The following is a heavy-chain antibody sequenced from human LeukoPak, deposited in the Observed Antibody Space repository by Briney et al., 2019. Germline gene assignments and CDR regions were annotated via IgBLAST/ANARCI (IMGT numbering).Heavy chain of an antibody. CDR2: IYDSGST. V-gene: IGHV4-39*07. D-gene: IGHD3-16*02. Sequence: SETLSLTCTVSGGSIRSSYYYWGWIRQPPGKGLEWIGSIYDSGSTYYNPSLKSRVTISVDTSKNQFSLKLSSVTAADTAVYYCARGNGDYVWGSYRPSSFDYWGQGTLVTVSS. CDR3: ARGNGDYVWGSYRPSSFDY. CDR1: GGSIRSSYYY. J-gene: IGHJ4*02.